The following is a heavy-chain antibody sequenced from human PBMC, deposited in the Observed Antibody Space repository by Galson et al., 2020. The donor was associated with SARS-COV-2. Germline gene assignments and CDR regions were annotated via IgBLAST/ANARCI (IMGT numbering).Heavy chain of an antibody. Sequence: GGSLRLSCAASTFSFATYVMSWVRQAPGQGLEWVSSISGPGGSTYYADSVKGRFTIPADYSKNTLYLTMNNLRADDTAVYFCVGERRAFWYFDRWGRGTLVTVSS. D-gene: IGHD1-26*01. CDR3: VGERRAFWYFDR. CDR1: TFSFATYV. J-gene: IGHJ2*01. CDR2: ISGPGGST. V-gene: IGHV3-23*01.